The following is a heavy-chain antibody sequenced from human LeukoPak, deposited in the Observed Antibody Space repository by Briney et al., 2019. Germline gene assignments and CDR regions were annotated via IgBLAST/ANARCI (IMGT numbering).Heavy chain of an antibody. CDR3: AGSPASGYDSLNY. D-gene: IGHD5-12*01. CDR1: GFTFSSYA. CDR2: ISYDGSNK. V-gene: IGHV3-30*04. Sequence: GRSLRLSCAASGFTFSSYAMHWVRQAPGKGLEWVAVISYDGSNKYYVDSVKGRFTISRDNSKNTLYLQMNSLRAEDTAVYYCAGSPASGYDSLNYWGQGTLVTVSS. J-gene: IGHJ4*02.